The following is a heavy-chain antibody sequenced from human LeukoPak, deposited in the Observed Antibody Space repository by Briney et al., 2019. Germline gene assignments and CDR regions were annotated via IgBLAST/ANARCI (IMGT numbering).Heavy chain of an antibody. V-gene: IGHV4-34*01. CDR3: ARVKWGDRGYYYDSSGYYDAFDI. J-gene: IGHJ3*02. Sequence: SSETLSLTCAVYDGSFSGYYWSWIRQPPGKGLEWIGSIYYSGSTYYNPSLKSRVTISVDTSKNQFSLKLSSVTAADTAVYYCARVKWGDRGYYYDSSGYYDAFDIWGQGTMVTVSS. CDR1: DGSFSGYY. D-gene: IGHD3-22*01. CDR2: IYYSGST.